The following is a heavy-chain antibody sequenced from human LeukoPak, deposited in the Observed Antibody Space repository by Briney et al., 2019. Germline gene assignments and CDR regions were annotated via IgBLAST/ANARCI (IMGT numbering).Heavy chain of an antibody. Sequence: PSETLSLTCAVYGGSFSGYYWSWIRQPPGKGLEWIGEISHSGSTNYNPSLKSRVTISVDTSKNQLALKLSSVTASDPGRYYSVRHRKKSGWYQGYSQHWGQGTLAIVSS. J-gene: IGHJ1*01. D-gene: IGHD6-19*01. CDR3: VRHRKKSGWYQGYSQH. V-gene: IGHV4-34*01. CDR1: GGSFSGYY. CDR2: ISHSGST.